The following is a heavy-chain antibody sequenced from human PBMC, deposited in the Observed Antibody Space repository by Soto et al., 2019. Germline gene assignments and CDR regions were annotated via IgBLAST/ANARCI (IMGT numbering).Heavy chain of an antibody. CDR3: ARMNQLAPKRNAFDI. D-gene: IGHD1-1*01. CDR1: GDCINSYF. V-gene: IGHV4-59*01. Sequence: PAETLSLTCTVSGDCINSYFWTWIRQSPGKGLQWIGYIHSNGSANYNPSLKTRVTMSVDTSKTQFALSLTSVTAADTAVYYCARMNQLAPKRNAFDIWGQGTMVTVSS. J-gene: IGHJ3*02. CDR2: IHSNGSA.